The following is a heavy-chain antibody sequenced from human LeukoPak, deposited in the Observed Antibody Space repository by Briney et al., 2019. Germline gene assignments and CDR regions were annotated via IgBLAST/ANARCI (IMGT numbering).Heavy chain of an antibody. J-gene: IGHJ6*03. CDR1: GFTFSTYW. CDR2: IEKDGSEI. D-gene: IGHD3-3*01. Sequence: GGSLRLSCAASGFTFSTYWMSWARRAPGKGLEWVANIEKDGSEIYYVDSVRGRFTISRDNARNSLYLQMSNLRAEDTAVYYCGTKAMDVWGKGTTVTVSS. V-gene: IGHV3-7*01. CDR3: GTKAMDV.